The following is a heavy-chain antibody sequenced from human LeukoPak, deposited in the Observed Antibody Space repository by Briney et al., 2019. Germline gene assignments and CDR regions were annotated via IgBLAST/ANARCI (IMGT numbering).Heavy chain of an antibody. CDR3: AREDMYSYGNNFDY. V-gene: IGHV4-61*01. CDR1: GGSVSSGSYY. J-gene: IGHJ4*02. D-gene: IGHD5-18*01. CDR2: IYYSGST. Sequence: SETLSLTCTVSGGSVSSGSYYWSWIRQPPGKGLEWIGYIYYSGSTNYNPSFKSRVTISVDTSKNQFSLKLSSVTAADTAVSHCAREDMYSYGNNFDYWGQGTLVTVSS.